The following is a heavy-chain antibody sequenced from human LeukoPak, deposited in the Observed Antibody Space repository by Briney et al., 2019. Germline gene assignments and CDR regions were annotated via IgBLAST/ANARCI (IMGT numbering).Heavy chain of an antibody. Sequence: SVKVSCKASGGTFSSYAISWVRQAPGQGLEWMGRIIPILGIANYAQKFQGRVTITADKSTSTAYMELSGLRSEDTAVYYCARASRSTENWFDPWGQGTLVTVSS. CDR3: ARASRSTENWFDP. CDR2: IIPILGIA. J-gene: IGHJ5*02. V-gene: IGHV1-69*04. CDR1: GGTFSSYA.